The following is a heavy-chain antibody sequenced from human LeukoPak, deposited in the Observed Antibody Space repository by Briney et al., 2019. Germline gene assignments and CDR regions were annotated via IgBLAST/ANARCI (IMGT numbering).Heavy chain of an antibody. Sequence: TLSLTCAVYGGSFSGYYWSWIRQPPGKDLEWIGYIYHSGSTYYNPSLKSRVTISVDRSKNQFSLKLSSVTAADTAVYYCARDGSIRGYYYGMDVWGQGTTVTVSS. D-gene: IGHD1-26*01. CDR2: IYHSGST. V-gene: IGHV4-30-2*01. CDR3: ARDGSIRGYYYGMDV. CDR1: GGSFSGYY. J-gene: IGHJ6*02.